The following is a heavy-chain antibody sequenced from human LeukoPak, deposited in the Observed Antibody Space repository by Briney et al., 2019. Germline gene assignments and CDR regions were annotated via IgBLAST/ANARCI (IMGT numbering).Heavy chain of an antibody. Sequence: PSETLSLTCTVSGASISSYYWSWIRQPPGKGLEWIGSIYYSGSTYYNPSLKSRVTISVDTSKNQFSLKLSSVTAADTAVYYCARRSVVVVAATGAFDIWGQGTMVTVSS. CDR1: GASISSYY. D-gene: IGHD2-15*01. CDR3: ARRSVVVVAATGAFDI. J-gene: IGHJ3*02. V-gene: IGHV4-39*01. CDR2: IYYSGST.